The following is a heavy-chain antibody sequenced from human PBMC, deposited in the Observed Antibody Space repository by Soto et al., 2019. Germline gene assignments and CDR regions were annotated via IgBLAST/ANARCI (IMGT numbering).Heavy chain of an antibody. CDR1: GGTFSSYA. CDR2: IIPIFGTA. V-gene: IGHV1-69*13. J-gene: IGHJ5*02. CDR3: ARLRGGVAYYYGSGSFAWFDP. D-gene: IGHD3-10*01. Sequence: SVKVSCKASGGTFSSYAISWVRQAPGQGLEWMGGIIPIFGTANYAQKFQGRVTITADDSTSTAYIELSSLRSEDTAVYYCARLRGGVAYYYGSGSFAWFDPWGQGTLVTVSS.